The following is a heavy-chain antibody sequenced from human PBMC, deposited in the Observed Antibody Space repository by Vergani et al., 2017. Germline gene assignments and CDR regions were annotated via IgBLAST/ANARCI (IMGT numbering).Heavy chain of an antibody. Sequence: EVQLVESGGGLVQPGGSLRLSCAASGFTLSSYSMNWVRQAPGRGLEWVSYISSISSTIYYADSVKGRFTISRDNAKNSLYLQMNSLRAEDTSVYYCAREGGSSGYYGYRTGFDYWGQGTLVTVSS. D-gene: IGHD3-22*01. CDR2: ISSISSTI. J-gene: IGHJ4*02. CDR1: GFTLSSYS. V-gene: IGHV3-48*04. CDR3: AREGGSSGYYGYRTGFDY.